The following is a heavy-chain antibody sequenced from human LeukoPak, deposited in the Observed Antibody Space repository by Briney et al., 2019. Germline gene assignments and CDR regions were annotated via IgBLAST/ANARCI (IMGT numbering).Heavy chain of an antibody. Sequence: SQTLSLTSTVSGGSISSGDYYWSWIRQPPGKGLEWIGYIYYSGSTYYNPSLKSRATISVDTSKHPFSLKLSSVTAADTAVHYCARVRDGGYVNYWGQGTLVTVSS. J-gene: IGHJ4*02. V-gene: IGHV4-30-4*08. CDR1: GGSISSGDYY. CDR3: ARVRDGGYVNY. CDR2: IYYSGST. D-gene: IGHD2-15*01.